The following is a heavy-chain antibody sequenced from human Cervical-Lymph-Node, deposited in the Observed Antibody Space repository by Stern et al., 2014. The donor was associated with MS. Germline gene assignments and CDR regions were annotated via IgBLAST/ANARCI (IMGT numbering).Heavy chain of an antibody. CDR3: ARRIAAAGSFDC. J-gene: IGHJ4*02. V-gene: IGHV4-31*03. D-gene: IGHD6-13*01. CDR1: GGSVSSGAYY. Sequence: QVQLVESGPGLVNPSQTLSLTCTVSGGSVSSGAYYWSWVRQHPGKGLEWIGYMYSSGSTYYSPSLKSRIHISADTSKNQFSLKLSSVTVADTAVYFCARRIAAAGSFDCWGQGTLVTVSS. CDR2: MYSSGST.